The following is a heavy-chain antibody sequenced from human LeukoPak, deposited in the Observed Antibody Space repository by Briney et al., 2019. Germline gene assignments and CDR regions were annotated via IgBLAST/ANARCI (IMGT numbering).Heavy chain of an antibody. Sequence: GGSLRLSCAASGFTFSSYGMHWVRQAPGKGLEWVAFIRYDGSNKYYADSVKGRFTISRDNSKNTLYLQMNSLRAEDTAVYYCAKDIGGLSSSSAAYFDYWGQGALVTVSS. CDR1: GFTFSSYG. J-gene: IGHJ4*02. V-gene: IGHV3-30*02. CDR2: IRYDGSNK. D-gene: IGHD6-6*01. CDR3: AKDIGGLSSSSAAYFDY.